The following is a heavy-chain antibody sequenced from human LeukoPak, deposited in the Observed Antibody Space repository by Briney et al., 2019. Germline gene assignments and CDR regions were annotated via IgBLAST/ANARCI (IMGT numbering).Heavy chain of an antibody. Sequence: SETLSLTCTVSGYSISSGYYWGWIRQPPGRGLEWIGSIYHSGSTYYNPSLKSRVTISVDTSKNKFSLKLSSVTAADTAVYYCARTVRDGYNYNYWGQGTLVTVSS. CDR1: GYSISSGYY. CDR3: ARTVRDGYNYNY. CDR2: IYHSGST. V-gene: IGHV4-38-2*02. D-gene: IGHD5-24*01. J-gene: IGHJ4*02.